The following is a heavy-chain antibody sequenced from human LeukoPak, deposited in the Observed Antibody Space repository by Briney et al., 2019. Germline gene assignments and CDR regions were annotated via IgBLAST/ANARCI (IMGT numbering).Heavy chain of an antibody. CDR2: ISGSGGST. Sequence: GGSLRLSCEVSGFTFSSYGTSWVRQAPGRGLEWVSSISGSGGSTNYADSVKGRFTISRDNSENTLYLQMNTLRAEDTAVYYCAKEGSSGWTRSFDYWGQGTLVTVSS. J-gene: IGHJ4*02. CDR1: GFTFSSYG. D-gene: IGHD6-19*01. CDR3: AKEGSSGWTRSFDY. V-gene: IGHV3-23*01.